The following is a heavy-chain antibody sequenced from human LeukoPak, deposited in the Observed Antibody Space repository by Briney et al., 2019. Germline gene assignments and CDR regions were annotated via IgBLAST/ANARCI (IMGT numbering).Heavy chain of an antibody. V-gene: IGHV3-21*01. J-gene: IGHJ4*02. D-gene: IGHD3-22*01. CDR2: ISSSSSYI. Sequence: GGSLRLSCAASGFTFSSYSMNWVRQAPGKGLEWVSSISSSSSYIYYADSVKGRFTISRDNAKNSLYLQMNSLRAEDTAVYYCARSYDSSGYFYYWGQGTLVTVSS. CDR1: GFTFSSYS. CDR3: ARSYDSSGYFYY.